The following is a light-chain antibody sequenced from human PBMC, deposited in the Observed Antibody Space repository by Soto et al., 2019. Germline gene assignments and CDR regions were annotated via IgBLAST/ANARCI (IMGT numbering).Light chain of an antibody. J-gene: IGKJ1*01. Sequence: EIVVTQSPATLSVSPGERATLSCRASQSVSSNLAWYQQKPGQAPRLLIYGASTRATGIPARFSGSGSGTDYTLTISSLQSEDCEIYRCQQYNNWPPDRTFGQGTKVEIK. CDR2: GAS. CDR3: QQYNNWPPDRT. V-gene: IGKV3-15*01. CDR1: QSVSSN.